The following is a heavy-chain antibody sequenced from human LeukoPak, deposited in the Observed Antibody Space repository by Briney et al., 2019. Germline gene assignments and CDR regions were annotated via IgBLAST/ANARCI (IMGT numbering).Heavy chain of an antibody. Sequence: SETLSLTCSVSGFSISSVYYWGWIRQPPGKGLEWIGSIYHSGSTYYNPSLKSRVTISVDTSKNQFSLKLSSVTAADTAVYYCAREIVVVPAAYDYWGQGTLVTVSS. J-gene: IGHJ4*02. CDR3: AREIVVVPAAYDY. D-gene: IGHD2-2*01. CDR2: IYHSGST. CDR1: GFSISSVYY. V-gene: IGHV4-38-2*02.